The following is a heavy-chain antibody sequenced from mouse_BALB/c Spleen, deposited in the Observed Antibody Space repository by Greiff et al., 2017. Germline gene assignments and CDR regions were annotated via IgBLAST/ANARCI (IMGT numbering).Heavy chain of an antibody. V-gene: IGHV5-6-4*01. CDR2: ISSGGSYT. D-gene: IGHD2-12*01. CDR1: GFTFSSYT. Sequence: EVKLVESGGGLVKPGGSLKLSCAASGFTFSSYTMSWVRQTPEKRLEWVATISSGGSYTYYPDSVKGRFTISRDNAKNTLYLQMSSLKSEDTAMYYCTRDYEAGFAYWGQGTLVTVSA. J-gene: IGHJ3*01. CDR3: TRDYEAGFAY.